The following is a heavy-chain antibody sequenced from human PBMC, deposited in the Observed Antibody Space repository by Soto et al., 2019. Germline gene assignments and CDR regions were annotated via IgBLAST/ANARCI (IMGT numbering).Heavy chain of an antibody. CDR2: IYYSGST. CDR3: AKDFWSGYYHYGMDV. Sequence: PSETLSLTCTVSGGSISSSSYYWGWIRQPPGKGLEWIGSIYYSGSTYYNPSLKRRVTISVDTSKNQFSLKLSSVTAADTAVYYCAKDFWSGYYHYGMDVWGQGTTVTVSS. J-gene: IGHJ6*02. D-gene: IGHD3-3*01. V-gene: IGHV4-39*01. CDR1: GGSISSSSYY.